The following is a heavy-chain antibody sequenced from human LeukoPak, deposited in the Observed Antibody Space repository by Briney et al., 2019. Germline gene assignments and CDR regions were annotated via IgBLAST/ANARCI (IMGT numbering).Heavy chain of an antibody. V-gene: IGHV3-21*04. CDR1: GFSFSRYS. CDR3: ARAQEAVPGPTPLDP. J-gene: IGHJ5*02. Sequence: GGSLRLSCVASGFSFSRYSLNWVRQAPGKGPEWVSYISDSGRNKLYTDSVKGRFTISRDSANSSVLLHMSSLTAEDTAVYYCARAQEAVPGPTPLDPWGQGTLVIVSS. D-gene: IGHD6-19*01. CDR2: ISDSGRNK.